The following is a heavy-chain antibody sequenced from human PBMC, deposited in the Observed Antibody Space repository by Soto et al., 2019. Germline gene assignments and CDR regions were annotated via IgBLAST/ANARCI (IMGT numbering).Heavy chain of an antibody. Sequence: PVGSLRLSCAASGFTFSNAWMSWVRQAPGKGLEWVGRIKSKTDGGTTDYAAPVKGRFTISRDDSKNTLYLQMNSLKTEDTAVYYCTTDPLLTYYDFWSGYTTDYWGQGTLVTVSS. CDR1: GFTFSNAW. V-gene: IGHV3-15*01. D-gene: IGHD3-3*01. CDR3: TTDPLLTYYDFWSGYTTDY. J-gene: IGHJ4*02. CDR2: IKSKTDGGTT.